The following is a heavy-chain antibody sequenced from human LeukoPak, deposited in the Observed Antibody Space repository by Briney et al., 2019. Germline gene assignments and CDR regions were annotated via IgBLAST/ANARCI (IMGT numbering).Heavy chain of an antibody. V-gene: IGHV3-66*01. J-gene: IGHJ4*02. Sequence: GGSLRLSCAASEFSVGSNYMTWVRQAPGKGLEWVSLIYSGGSTYYADSVKGRFTISRDNSKNTLYLQMNSLRAEDTAVYYCARGPPRFYDSSGYYPDYWGQGTLVTVSS. D-gene: IGHD3-22*01. CDR3: ARGPPRFYDSSGYYPDY. CDR1: EFSVGSNY. CDR2: IYSGGST.